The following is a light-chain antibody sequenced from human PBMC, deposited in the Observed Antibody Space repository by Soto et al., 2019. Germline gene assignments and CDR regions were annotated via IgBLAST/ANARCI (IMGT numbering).Light chain of an antibody. CDR3: QQYYDLPIT. Sequence: DIQMTQSPSSLSAYVGDRVTITCQARQDIDKYLNWYQQKPGKAPKLLIDDASNLETGVPSRFSGSGSGTHFTFTIASLQPEDTAIYYCQQYYDLPITFGQGTRLATK. CDR1: QDIDKY. J-gene: IGKJ5*01. CDR2: DAS. V-gene: IGKV1-33*01.